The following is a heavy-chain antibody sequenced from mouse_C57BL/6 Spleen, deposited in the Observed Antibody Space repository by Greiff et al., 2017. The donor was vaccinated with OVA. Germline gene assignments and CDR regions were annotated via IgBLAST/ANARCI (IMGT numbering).Heavy chain of an antibody. CDR1: GYTFTSYW. Sequence: VQLQQPGAELVRPGSSVKLSCKASGYTFTSYWMHWVKQRPIQGLEWIGNIDPSDSETHYNQKFKDKATLTVDKSSSTPYMQLSSLTSEDSAVYYCARVRVDDEYYMDYWGQGTTLTVSS. V-gene: IGHV1-52*01. CDR3: ARVRVDDEYYMDY. CDR2: IDPSDSET. J-gene: IGHJ2*01. D-gene: IGHD2-12*01.